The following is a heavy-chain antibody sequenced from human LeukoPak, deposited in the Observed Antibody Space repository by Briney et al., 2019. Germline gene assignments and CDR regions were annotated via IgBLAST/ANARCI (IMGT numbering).Heavy chain of an antibody. CDR1: NGTFSGYY. CDR3: GRRPYFDILAGSQMWGTVDH. Sequence: SETLSLTCGVYNGTFSGYYWTWIRQPPGRGLEWIGDISHSGSSHYNPSLKGRLSMSVDTSKNQFSLTLTAVTAADTAVYYCGRRPYFDILAGSQMWGTVDHWGQGALVTVSS. J-gene: IGHJ4*02. CDR2: ISHSGSS. V-gene: IGHV4-34*01. D-gene: IGHD3-9*01.